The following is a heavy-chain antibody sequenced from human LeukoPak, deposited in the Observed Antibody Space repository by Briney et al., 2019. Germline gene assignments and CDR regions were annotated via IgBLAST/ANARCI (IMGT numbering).Heavy chain of an antibody. CDR3: ARGGYDFWSGEIQFDY. Sequence: AASVKVSCKASRYTFTTYDINWVRQATGQGLEWMGWINPNSDNTGYPQKLQGRVTMTTDTSTSTAYMELRSLRSDDTAVYYCARGGYDFWSGEIQFDYWGQGTLVTVSS. CDR2: INPNSDNT. V-gene: IGHV1-8*02. D-gene: IGHD3-3*01. CDR1: RYTFTTYD. J-gene: IGHJ4*02.